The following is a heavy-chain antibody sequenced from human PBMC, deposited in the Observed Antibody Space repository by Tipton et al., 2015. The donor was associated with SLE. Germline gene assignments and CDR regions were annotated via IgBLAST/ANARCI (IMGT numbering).Heavy chain of an antibody. Sequence: TLSLTCAVSGGSISSDAYSWTWIRQRPGEGLEWIGNIYRSGITYYNPSLKSRVTMSVDTSKNQFSLKLSSVTAADTAVYYCARTQYTFGGVIAPFDYWGQGTLVTVSS. J-gene: IGHJ4*02. CDR3: ARTQYTFGGVIAPFDY. CDR1: GGSISSDAYS. V-gene: IGHV4-30-2*01. CDR2: IYRSGIT. D-gene: IGHD3-16*02.